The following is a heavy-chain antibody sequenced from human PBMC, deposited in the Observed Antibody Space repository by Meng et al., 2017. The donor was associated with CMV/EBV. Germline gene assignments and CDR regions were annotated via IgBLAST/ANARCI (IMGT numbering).Heavy chain of an antibody. Sequence: GGSLRLSCAASGFTFSSYAMHWVRQAPGKGLEWVAVISYDGSNKYYADSVKGRFTISRDNSKNTLYLQMNSLRAEDTAVYYCAKLLVVAGTVGRTEGAYRDYWGQGTLVTVSS. J-gene: IGHJ4*02. D-gene: IGHD6-19*01. CDR3: AKLLVVAGTVGRTEGAYRDY. CDR1: GFTFSSYA. CDR2: ISYDGSNK. V-gene: IGHV3-30*04.